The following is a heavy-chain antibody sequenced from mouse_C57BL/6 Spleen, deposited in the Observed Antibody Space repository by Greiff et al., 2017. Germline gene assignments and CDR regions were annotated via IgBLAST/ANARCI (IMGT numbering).Heavy chain of an antibody. J-gene: IGHJ3*01. CDR1: GYTFTSYW. Sequence: QVQLQQPGAELVKPGASVKMSCKASGYTFTSYWITWVKQRPGQGLEWIGDIYPGSGSTNYNEKFKSKATLTVDTSSSTAYMQLSSLTSEDSAVYYCARSEVDYDGFAYWGQGTLVTVSA. CDR3: ARSEVDYDGFAY. V-gene: IGHV1-55*01. CDR2: IYPGSGST. D-gene: IGHD2-4*01.